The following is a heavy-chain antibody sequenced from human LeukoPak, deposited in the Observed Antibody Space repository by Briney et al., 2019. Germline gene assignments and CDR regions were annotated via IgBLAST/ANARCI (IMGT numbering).Heavy chain of an antibody. D-gene: IGHD3-10*01. Sequence: SVKGRFTISRDNAKNSLYLQMNSLRAEDTAVYYCARDLSSPSKITMVRGVILTNWFDPWGQGTLVTVSS. CDR3: ARDLSSPSKITMVRGVILTNWFDP. J-gene: IGHJ5*02. V-gene: IGHV3-11*06.